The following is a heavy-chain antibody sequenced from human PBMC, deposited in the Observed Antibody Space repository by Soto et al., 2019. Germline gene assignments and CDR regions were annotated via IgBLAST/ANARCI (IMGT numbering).Heavy chain of an antibody. Sequence: GGSLILSCAASGFTVSNNYMNWVRQAPGKGLEWVSYISSSSSTIYYADSVKGRFTISRDNAKNSLYLQMNSLRAEDTAVYYCARTPVNIAAPSDYWGQGTLVTVSS. D-gene: IGHD6-13*01. CDR1: GFTVSNNY. J-gene: IGHJ4*02. CDR3: ARTPVNIAAPSDY. V-gene: IGHV3-48*01. CDR2: ISSSSSTI.